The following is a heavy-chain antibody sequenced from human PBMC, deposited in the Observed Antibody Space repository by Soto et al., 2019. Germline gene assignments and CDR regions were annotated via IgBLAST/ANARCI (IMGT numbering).Heavy chain of an antibody. D-gene: IGHD6-19*01. J-gene: IGHJ4*02. Sequence: SETLSLTCIVSGGSISSDYWGWIRQPPGKGLEWIGYIFYAGAINYNPSLKSRVTISVDASEKQFSLNLTSVTAADTALYYCARRRAVAGEIDYWGQRTLVTVSS. CDR2: IFYAGAI. CDR3: ARRRAVAGEIDY. V-gene: IGHV4-59*01. CDR1: GGSISSDY.